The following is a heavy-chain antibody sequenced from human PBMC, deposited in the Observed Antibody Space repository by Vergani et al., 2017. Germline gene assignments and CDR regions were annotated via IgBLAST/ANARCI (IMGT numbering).Heavy chain of an antibody. CDR2: IRYDGSNK. D-gene: IGHD3-9*01. V-gene: IGHV3-30*02. J-gene: IGHJ5*02. CDR1: GFTFSSYG. Sequence: QVQLVESGGGVVQPGGSLRLSCAASGFTFSSYGMHWVRQAPGKGLEWVAFIRYDGSNKYYADSVKGRFTISRDNSKNTLYLQMNSLRAEDTAVYYCAKGSQYYDILTGLDPWGQGTLVTVSS. CDR3: AKGSQYYDILTGLDP.